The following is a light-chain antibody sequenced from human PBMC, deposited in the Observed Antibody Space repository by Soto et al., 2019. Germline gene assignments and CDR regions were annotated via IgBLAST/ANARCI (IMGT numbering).Light chain of an antibody. CDR3: QQYGSPRT. CDR1: QSVSSSY. Sequence: EIVLTQSPATLSASPGQTATLSCXASQSVSSSYLAWYQQKPGQAPRLLIYGASSRATGIPDRFSGSGSGTDFTLTISRLEPEDFAVYYCQQYGSPRTFGQGTKVDIK. V-gene: IGKV3-20*01. CDR2: GAS. J-gene: IGKJ1*01.